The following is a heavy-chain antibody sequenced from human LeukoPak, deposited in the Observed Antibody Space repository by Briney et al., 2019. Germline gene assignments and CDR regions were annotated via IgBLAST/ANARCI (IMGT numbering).Heavy chain of an antibody. CDR1: GFIFSTYG. V-gene: IGHV3-33*01. CDR3: ATSSPRNYFDH. Sequence: GGSLRLSCVASGFIFSTYGLHWVRQSPGRGLEWVAVIWYDGSQRYYADSVKGRFTISRDDSQNTIYLQMDGLRAEDTAVYYCATSSPRNYFDHWGQGTLVTVSS. D-gene: IGHD1-14*01. CDR2: IWYDGSQR. J-gene: IGHJ4*02.